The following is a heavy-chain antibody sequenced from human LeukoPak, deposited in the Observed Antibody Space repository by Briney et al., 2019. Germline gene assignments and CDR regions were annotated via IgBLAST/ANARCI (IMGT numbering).Heavy chain of an antibody. CDR3: ARQPDELGVDY. D-gene: IGHD7-27*01. CDR1: GYTFTGYY. CDR2: INPSGGST. Sequence: ASVKVSFKASGYTFTGYYMHWVRQAPGQGLEWMGIINPSGGSTSYAQKFQGRVTMTRDTSTSTVYMELSSLRSEDTAVYYCARQPDELGVDYWGQGTLVTVSS. J-gene: IGHJ4*02. V-gene: IGHV1-46*01.